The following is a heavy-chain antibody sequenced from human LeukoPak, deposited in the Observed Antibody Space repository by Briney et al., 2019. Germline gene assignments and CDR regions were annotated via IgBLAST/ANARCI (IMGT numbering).Heavy chain of an antibody. Sequence: GGSLRLSCAASGFTFSNYWMSWVRQAPGKGLEWVANIMQDGSEKYYVGSVKGRFTISRDNAKNSLYLQMNSLRAEDTAVYYCARRYCGGDCHSPYFDYWGQGTLVTVSS. D-gene: IGHD2-21*02. J-gene: IGHJ4*02. CDR2: IMQDGSEK. CDR1: GFTFSNYW. V-gene: IGHV3-7*01. CDR3: ARRYCGGDCHSPYFDY.